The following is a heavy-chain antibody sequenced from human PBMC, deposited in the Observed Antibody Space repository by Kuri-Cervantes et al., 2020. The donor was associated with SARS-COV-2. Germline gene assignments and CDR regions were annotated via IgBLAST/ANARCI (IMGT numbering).Heavy chain of an antibody. CDR2: ISGSCGST. J-gene: IGHJ4*02. CDR3: AKGYSNYFEY. CDR1: GFTFSSYA. V-gene: IGHV3-23*01. D-gene: IGHD5-18*01. Sequence: GESLKISCAASGFTFSSYAMSWVRQAPGKGLEWVSAISGSCGSTYHAESVKGRFSISRDNSKNTLYLQVDSLRAEDTGLYFCAKGYSNYFEYWGQGAQVTVSS.